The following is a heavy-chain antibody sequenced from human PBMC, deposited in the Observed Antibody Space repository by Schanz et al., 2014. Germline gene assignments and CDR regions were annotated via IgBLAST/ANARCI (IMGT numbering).Heavy chain of an antibody. J-gene: IGHJ4*02. CDR3: ARDRGYCSGGSCLTFDY. CDR1: GFTFRDYY. CDR2: IWSDGSGK. V-gene: IGHV3-33*08. Sequence: VHLVESGGGLVKRGGSLRLSCAASGFTFRDYYMSWIRQAPGKGLEWVAVIWSDGSGKYYADSVKGRFTISRDSPKNTLYLQMNTLRAEDTAVYYCARDRGYCSGGSCLTFDYWGQGTLXTVSS. D-gene: IGHD2-15*01.